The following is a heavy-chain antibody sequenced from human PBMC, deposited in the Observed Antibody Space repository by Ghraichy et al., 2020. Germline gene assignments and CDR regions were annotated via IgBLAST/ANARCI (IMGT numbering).Heavy chain of an antibody. D-gene: IGHD5-12*01. J-gene: IGHJ4*02. CDR2: ISSSSSYI. V-gene: IGHV3-21*01. Sequence: GESLNISCAASGFTFSSYSMNWVRQAPGKGLEWVSSISSSSSYIYYADSVKGRFTISRDNAKNSLYLQMNSLRAEDTAVYYCARDVGATKPVDYWGQGTLVTVSS. CDR3: ARDVGATKPVDY. CDR1: GFTFSSYS.